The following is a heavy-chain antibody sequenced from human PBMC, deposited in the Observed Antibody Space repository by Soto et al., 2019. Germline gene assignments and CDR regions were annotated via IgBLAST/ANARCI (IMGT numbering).Heavy chain of an antibody. D-gene: IGHD2-15*01. CDR1: GFTFSSYE. CDR2: IGGSGTIT. Sequence: EVQLVESGGGLVQPGGSLRLSCAASGFTFSSYEMNWVRQAPGKGLEWVSYIGGSGTITYYADSVKGRFNISRDNAKSSLYLQMNSLRAEDTAVYYCAKGRADSPFWYFDLWGRGTLVTVSS. V-gene: IGHV3-48*03. CDR3: AKGRADSPFWYFDL. J-gene: IGHJ2*01.